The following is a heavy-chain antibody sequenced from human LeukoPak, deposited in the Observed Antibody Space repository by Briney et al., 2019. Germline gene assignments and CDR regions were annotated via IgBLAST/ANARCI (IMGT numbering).Heavy chain of an antibody. Sequence: PGGSLRLSCEASGFTFSDHYMDWVRQAPGKGLEWVARIRNQANSYITDYAASVKGRFTISRDDSKNSVDLQMNSLQTEDTALYYCTREGSGSGSFYFDWWGQGTLVTVSS. V-gene: IGHV3-72*01. D-gene: IGHD3-10*01. CDR2: IRNQANSYIT. CDR3: TREGSGSGSFYFDW. CDR1: GFTFSDHY. J-gene: IGHJ4*02.